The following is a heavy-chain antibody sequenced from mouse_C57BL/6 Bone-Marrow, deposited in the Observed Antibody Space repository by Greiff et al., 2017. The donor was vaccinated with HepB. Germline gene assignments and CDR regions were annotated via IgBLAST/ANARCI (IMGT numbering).Heavy chain of an antibody. J-gene: IGHJ2*01. CDR3: ARSGDYYYGSSWYFDY. CDR2: IWSGGST. CDR1: GFSLTSYG. D-gene: IGHD1-1*01. Sequence: QVQLKESGPGLVQPSQSLSITCTVSGFSLTSYGVHWVRQSPGKGLEWLGVIWSGGSTDYNAAFISRLSISKDNSKSQVFFKMNSLQADDTAIYYCARSGDYYYGSSWYFDYWGQGTTLTVSS. V-gene: IGHV2-2*01.